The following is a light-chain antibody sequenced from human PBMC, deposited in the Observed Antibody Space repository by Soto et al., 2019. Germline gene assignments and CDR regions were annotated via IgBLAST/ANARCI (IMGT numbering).Light chain of an antibody. J-gene: IGKJ1*01. V-gene: IGKV1-5*03. CDR1: QYIHNY. CDR2: EAA. Sequence: DIQMTQSPSTLSASVGDRVTITCRASQYIHNYLAWYQQKPDEAPKLLIYEAANLASGAPSRFSGSGTGTEFTLTISSLQPDDFATYYCQQSNKYPWTFGQGTRVEI. CDR3: QQSNKYPWT.